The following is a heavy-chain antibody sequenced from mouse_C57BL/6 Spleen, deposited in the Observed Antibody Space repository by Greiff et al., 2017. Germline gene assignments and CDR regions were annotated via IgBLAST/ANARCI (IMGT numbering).Heavy chain of an antibody. CDR1: GYTFTGYW. CDR2: ILPGSGST. CDR3: ARKDPWFAY. J-gene: IGHJ3*01. Sequence: VKLMESGAELMKPGASVKLSCKATGYTFTGYWIEWVKQRPGHGLEWIGEILPGSGSTNYNEKFKGKATFTADTSYNTAYMQLSSLTTEDSAIYYCARKDPWFAYWGQGTLVTVSA. V-gene: IGHV1-9*01.